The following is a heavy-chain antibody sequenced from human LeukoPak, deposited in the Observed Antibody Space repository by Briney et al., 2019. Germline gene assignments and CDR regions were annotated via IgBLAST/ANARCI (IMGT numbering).Heavy chain of an antibody. V-gene: IGHV3-15*01. Sequence: GGSLRLSCAASGFTFSNAWMSWVRQAPGKGPEWVGRIKSKTDGGTTDYAAPVKGRFTISRDDSKNTLHLQMNSLKTEDTAVYYCTTDPRITIFGVAYKGDDAFDIWGQGTMVTVSS. CDR2: IKSKTDGGTT. D-gene: IGHD3-3*01. CDR3: TTDPRITIFGVAYKGDDAFDI. J-gene: IGHJ3*02. CDR1: GFTFSNAW.